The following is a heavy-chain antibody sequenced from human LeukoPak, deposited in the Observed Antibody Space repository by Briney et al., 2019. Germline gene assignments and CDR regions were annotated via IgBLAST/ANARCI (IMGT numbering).Heavy chain of an antibody. CDR2: IYHSGGT. J-gene: IGHJ6*02. D-gene: IGHD6-19*01. Sequence: SESLSLTCSVSGCSITSYYWIWIRQPPGKGLEWIGEIYHSGGTNYNPSLKSRVTTSVDTSKNQLSLKLGSVTAADTAVYYCAIAHYSTGWYGYGLDVWGQESTVIVSS. CDR1: GCSITSYY. CDR3: AIAHYSTGWYGYGLDV. V-gene: IGHV4-59*01.